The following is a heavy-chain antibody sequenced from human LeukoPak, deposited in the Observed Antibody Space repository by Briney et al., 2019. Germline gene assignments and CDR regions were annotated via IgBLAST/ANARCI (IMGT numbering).Heavy chain of an antibody. CDR2: ISGSGGST. Sequence: GGSLRLSCAASGFTFSRHSMNWVRQAPGKGLEWVSAISGSGGSTYYADSVKGRFTISRDNSKNTLYLQMNSLRAEDTAVYYCAKDSSGSYPLYGMDVWGQGTTVTVSS. CDR1: GFTFSRHS. J-gene: IGHJ6*02. D-gene: IGHD1-26*01. V-gene: IGHV3-23*01. CDR3: AKDSSGSYPLYGMDV.